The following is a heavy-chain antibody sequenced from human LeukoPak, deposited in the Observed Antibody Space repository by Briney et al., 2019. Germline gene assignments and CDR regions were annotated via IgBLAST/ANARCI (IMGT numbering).Heavy chain of an antibody. CDR2: LRYDGSNK. CDR3: AKDWVRGVRGYDYYMDV. CDR1: GFTFSSYG. Sequence: GGSLRLSCAASGFTFSSYGMHWVRQGPGKGLEWVAFLRYDGSNKYYADSEKGRFTISRDNSKNTLYMQMNSLRAEDTAVYYCAKDWVRGVRGYDYYMDVWGKGTTVTISS. D-gene: IGHD3-10*01. J-gene: IGHJ6*03. V-gene: IGHV3-30*02.